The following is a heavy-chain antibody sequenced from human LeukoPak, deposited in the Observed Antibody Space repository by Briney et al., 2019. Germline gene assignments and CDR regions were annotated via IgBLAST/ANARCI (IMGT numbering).Heavy chain of an antibody. CDR2: ISSSSSTI. V-gene: IGHV3-48*01. J-gene: IGHJ4*02. D-gene: IGHD3-16*01. Sequence: PGGSLRLSCAASGFTFSSYSMNWVRQAPGKGLEWVSYISSSSSTIYYADSVKGRFTISRDNAKNSLYLQMNSLRAEDTAVYYCAREGPGDYVWGSSYFDYWGPGTLVTVSS. CDR3: AREGPGDYVWGSSYFDY. CDR1: GFTFSSYS.